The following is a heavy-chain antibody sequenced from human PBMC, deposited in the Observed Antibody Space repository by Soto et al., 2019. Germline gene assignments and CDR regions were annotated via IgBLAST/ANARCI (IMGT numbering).Heavy chain of an antibody. Sequence: EVQLVESGGGLVQPGGSLRLSCAASGFTFSSYSMNWVRQAPGKGLEWVSYISSSSSTIYYSDSVNGRFTISRDNAKNSLYLQMNSLRDEDTAVYYCARGANWNLGTYYFDYWGQGTPVTVSS. CDR1: GFTFSSYS. CDR2: ISSSSSTI. J-gene: IGHJ4*02. D-gene: IGHD1-7*01. CDR3: ARGANWNLGTYYFDY. V-gene: IGHV3-48*02.